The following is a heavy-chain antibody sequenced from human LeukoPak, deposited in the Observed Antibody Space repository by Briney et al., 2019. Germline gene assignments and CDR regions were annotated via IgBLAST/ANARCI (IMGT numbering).Heavy chain of an antibody. D-gene: IGHD3-10*01. CDR2: IWYDGTNK. J-gene: IGHJ4*02. CDR3: ARDPGPTLVRGVISYFDY. Sequence: GGSLRLSCAASGFTFSSYGMHWVRQAPGKGLEWVAVIWYDGTNKYYADSVKGRFTISRDKSKNTLDLQMNSLRVEGTAVYYCARDPGPTLVRGVISYFDYWGQGTLVTVSS. V-gene: IGHV3-33*01. CDR1: GFTFSSYG.